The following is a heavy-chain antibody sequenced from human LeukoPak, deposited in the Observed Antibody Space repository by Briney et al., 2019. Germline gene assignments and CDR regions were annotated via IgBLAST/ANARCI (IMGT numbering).Heavy chain of an antibody. CDR1: GFTFSDYG. Sequence: PGGSLRLSGAASGFTFSDYGIHWVRQAPGKGLEWVAIIWSGGTKKYYADCVKGRFTISRDNSKNMLYLQMDSLRAEDTALYYCARTHYDGGGYYKFDSWGQGTLVTVSS. CDR2: IWSGGTKK. V-gene: IGHV3-33*01. CDR3: ARTHYDGGGYYKFDS. J-gene: IGHJ4*02. D-gene: IGHD3-22*01.